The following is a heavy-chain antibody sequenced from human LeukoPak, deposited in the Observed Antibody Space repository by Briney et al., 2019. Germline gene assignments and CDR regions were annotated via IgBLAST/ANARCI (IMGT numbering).Heavy chain of an antibody. D-gene: IGHD3-10*01. J-gene: IGHJ4*02. CDR3: ANFGFFDSGSYYGFDY. Sequence: GGSLRLSCAASGFTFSSYAMSWVRQAPGKGLEWVSAISGSGGSTYYADSVKGRFTISRDNSKNTLYLQMNSLRAEDTAVYYWANFGFFDSGSYYGFDYWGQGTLVTVSS. CDR2: ISGSGGST. V-gene: IGHV3-23*01. CDR1: GFTFSSYA.